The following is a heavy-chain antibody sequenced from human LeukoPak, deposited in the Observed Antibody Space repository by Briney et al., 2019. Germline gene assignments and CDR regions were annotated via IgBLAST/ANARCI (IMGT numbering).Heavy chain of an antibody. CDR1: GGPISTHY. CDR2: NDYSGST. J-gene: IGHJ6*03. Sequence: PSETLSLTCIVSGGPISTHYWSWSRQPPGKGLEWIGYNDYSGSTNYNTSLKSRVTISVDTSKNQFSLKLNSVTAADTAVYYCARGATFRGTYYMDVWGKGTTVTVSS. CDR3: ARGATFRGTYYMDV. V-gene: IGHV4-59*11. D-gene: IGHD3-10*01.